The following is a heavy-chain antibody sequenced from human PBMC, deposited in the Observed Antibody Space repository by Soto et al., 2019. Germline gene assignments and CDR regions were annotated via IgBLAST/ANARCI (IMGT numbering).Heavy chain of an antibody. J-gene: IGHJ6*02. D-gene: IGHD1-1*01. CDR3: AKDPNVQSILKDVYYYYYGMDV. V-gene: IGHV3-30*18. CDR2: ISYDGSNK. Sequence: MHXVRXAPGXGLEXXXFISYDGSNKYYADSVKGRFTISRDNSKNTLYLQMNSLRAEDTAVYYCAKDPNVQSILKDVYYYYYGMDVWGQGTTVTVSS.